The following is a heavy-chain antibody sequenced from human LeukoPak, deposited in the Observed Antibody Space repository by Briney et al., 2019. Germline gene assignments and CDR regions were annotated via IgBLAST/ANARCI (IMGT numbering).Heavy chain of an antibody. V-gene: IGHV1-2*02. Sequence: ASVKVSCKASGYTFTGYYMHWVRQAPGQGLEWMGWINPNSGGTNHAQKFQGGVTMTRDTSISTAYMELSRLKSDDTAVYYCARDLGVLYFDYWGQGTLVTVSS. J-gene: IGHJ4*02. CDR2: INPNSGGT. CDR3: ARDLGVLYFDY. D-gene: IGHD3-10*01. CDR1: GYTFTGYY.